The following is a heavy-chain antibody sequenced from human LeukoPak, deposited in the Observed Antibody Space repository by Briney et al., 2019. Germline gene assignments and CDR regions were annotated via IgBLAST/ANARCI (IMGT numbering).Heavy chain of an antibody. CDR2: IKQDGSEK. V-gene: IGHV3-7*01. Sequence: GGSPRLSCAASGFSFSYFWMSWVRQAPGKGLEWVANIKQDGSEKYYVDSVKGRSTISRDNAKNSLYLQMNSLRAEDTAVYYCARDHPDYYYYYGMDVWGQGTTVTVSS. CDR3: ARDHPDYYYYYGMDV. CDR1: GFSFSYFW. J-gene: IGHJ6*02.